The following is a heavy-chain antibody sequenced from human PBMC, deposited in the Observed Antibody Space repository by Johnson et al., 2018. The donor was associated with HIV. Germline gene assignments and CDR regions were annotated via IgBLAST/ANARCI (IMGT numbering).Heavy chain of an antibody. CDR3: ASNGGSIVGATLHAFDI. CDR1: GFTFSGSA. V-gene: IGHV3-73*01. D-gene: IGHD1-26*01. CDR2: IRSKANSYAT. J-gene: IGHJ3*02. Sequence: VQLVESGGGVVQPGGSLKLSCVASGFTFSGSAMHWVRQASGKGLEWVGRIRSKANSYATAYAASVTGRFTISRDDSQNTAYLQMNSLKTEDTAVYYCASNGGSIVGATLHAFDIWGQGTMVTVSS.